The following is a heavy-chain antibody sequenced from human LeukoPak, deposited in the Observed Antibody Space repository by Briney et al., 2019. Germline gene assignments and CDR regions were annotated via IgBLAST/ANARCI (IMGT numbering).Heavy chain of an antibody. CDR1: GCTFSSYS. J-gene: IGHJ4*02. CDR2: ISSSSSYI. V-gene: IGHV3-21*01. CDR3: ARVTWSSSSCFEY. D-gene: IGHD6-13*01. Sequence: PGGSLTLSCAASGCTFSSYSMHWVRQAPAKGLEWVSSISSSSSYIYYADSVKGRFTISRDNAKNSLYLQMNSLRAEDTAVYYCARVTWSSSSCFEYWGQGTLVTVSS.